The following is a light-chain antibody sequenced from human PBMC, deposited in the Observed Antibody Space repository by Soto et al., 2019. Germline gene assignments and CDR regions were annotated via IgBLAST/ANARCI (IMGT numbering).Light chain of an antibody. Sequence: QSVLTQPASVSGSPGQSITMSCTGTSSDVGSYDFVSWYQQHPGKAPKLLIYEVSNRPSGVSARFSGSKSDNTASLTISGLQASDEADYFCRSYSSTTVRYVFGSGTKLTVL. J-gene: IGLJ1*01. CDR3: RSYSSTTVRYV. CDR2: EVS. CDR1: SSDVGSYDF. V-gene: IGLV2-14*01.